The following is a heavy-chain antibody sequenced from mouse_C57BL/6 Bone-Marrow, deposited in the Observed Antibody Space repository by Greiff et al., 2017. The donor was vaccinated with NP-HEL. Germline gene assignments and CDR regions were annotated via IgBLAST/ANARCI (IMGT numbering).Heavy chain of an antibody. V-gene: IGHV1-15*01. CDR1: GYTFTDYE. D-gene: IGHD1-1*01. CDR3: TNYYGRDY. CDR2: IDPETGGT. Sequence: QVQLQQSGAELVRPGASVTLSCKASGYTFTDYEMHWVKQTPVHGLEWIGAIDPETGGTAYNQKFQGKAILTADKSSSTAYMELRSLTSEDSAVYYCTNYYGRDYWGQGTTLTVSS. J-gene: IGHJ2*01.